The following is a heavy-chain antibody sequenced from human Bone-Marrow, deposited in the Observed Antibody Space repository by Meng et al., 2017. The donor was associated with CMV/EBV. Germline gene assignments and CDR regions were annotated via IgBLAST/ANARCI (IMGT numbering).Heavy chain of an antibody. CDR3: ARRYSSSWYEGVDY. J-gene: IGHJ4*02. V-gene: IGHV1-18*01. D-gene: IGHD6-13*01. CDR2: ISAYNGNT. Sequence: ASVKVSCKASGYTFTSYGISWVRQAPGQGLEWMGWISAYNGNTNYAQKLQGRVTMTKDTSTSTAYMELRSLRSDDTAVYYCARRYSSSWYEGVDYWGQGTLVTVSS. CDR1: GYTFTSYG.